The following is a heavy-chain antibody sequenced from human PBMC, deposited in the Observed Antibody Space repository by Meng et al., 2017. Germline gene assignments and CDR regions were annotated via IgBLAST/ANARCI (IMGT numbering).Heavy chain of an antibody. CDR1: VFTVSSNY. CDR3: ARDRSMGGASDDY. CDR2: IYSGGST. Sequence: EVQLVESGGGWVQPGGSLRLSCAASVFTVSSNYMSWVRQAPGKGLEWVSVIYSGGSTYYADSVKGRFTISRDNSKNTLYLQMNSLRAEDTAVYYCARDRSMGGASDDYWGQGTLVTVSS. J-gene: IGHJ4*02. V-gene: IGHV3-66*02. D-gene: IGHD5-18*01.